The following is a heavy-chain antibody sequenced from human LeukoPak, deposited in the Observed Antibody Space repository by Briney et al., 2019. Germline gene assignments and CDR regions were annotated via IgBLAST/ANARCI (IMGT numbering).Heavy chain of an antibody. J-gene: IGHJ4*02. V-gene: IGHV4-34*01. CDR2: INHSGST. D-gene: IGHD3-10*01. Sequence: SETLSLTCAVYGGSFSGYYWSWIRQPPGKGLEWIGEINHSGSTNYNPSLKSRVTISVDTSKNQFSLKLSSVTAADTAVYYCASQLWFGELLIDYWGQGTLVTVSS. CDR1: GGSFSGYY. CDR3: ASQLWFGELLIDY.